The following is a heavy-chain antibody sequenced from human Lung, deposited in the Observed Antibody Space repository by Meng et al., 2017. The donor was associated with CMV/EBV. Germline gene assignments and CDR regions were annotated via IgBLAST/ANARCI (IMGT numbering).Heavy chain of an antibody. V-gene: IGHV1-69*05. CDR2: IIPISGTP. CDR1: GGTVSTHA. Sequence: GGTVSTHAISWVRQGPGQGLEWMGGIIPISGTPNYGQKCQGRVTITTDESTSAAYMEVSSLRSEDTAVYYCARESRGAAAGWRWFDPWGQGTLVTVSS. J-gene: IGHJ5*02. CDR3: ARESRGAAAGWRWFDP. D-gene: IGHD6-13*01.